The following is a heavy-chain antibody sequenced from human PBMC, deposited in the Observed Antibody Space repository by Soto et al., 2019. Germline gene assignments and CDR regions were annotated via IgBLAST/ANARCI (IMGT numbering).Heavy chain of an antibody. Sequence: SETLSLTCAVYGGSFSVDYWSWVRQPPGKGLEWIGEINRSGSINYNPSLTSRVTISVDTSKNQFSLSLYSVTAADTAVYYCARRDDSSAYCFDPWGQGTLVTVSS. CDR3: ARRDDSSAYCFDP. CDR2: INRSGSI. J-gene: IGHJ5*02. D-gene: IGHD3-22*01. CDR1: GGSFSVDY. V-gene: IGHV4-34*01.